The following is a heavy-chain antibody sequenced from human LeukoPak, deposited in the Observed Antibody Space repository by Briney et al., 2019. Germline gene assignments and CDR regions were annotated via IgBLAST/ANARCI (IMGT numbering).Heavy chain of an antibody. V-gene: IGHV4-39*01. D-gene: IGHD3-16*02. CDR1: GGSISSYY. J-gene: IGHJ4*02. CDR2: IYYSGST. Sequence: PSETLSLTCTVSGGSISSYYWGWIRQPPGKGLEWIGSIYYSGSTYYNPSLKSRVTISVDTSKNQFSLKLSSVTAADTAVYYCASYVWGSYRPGGYWGQGTLVTVSS. CDR3: ASYVWGSYRPGGY.